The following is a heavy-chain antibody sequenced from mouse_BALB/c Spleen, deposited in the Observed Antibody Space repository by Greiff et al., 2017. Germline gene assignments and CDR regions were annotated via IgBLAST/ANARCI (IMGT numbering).Heavy chain of an antibody. Sequence: EVKLMESGGGLVKPGGSLKLSCAASGFTFSSYAMSWVRQSPEKRLEWVAEISSGGSYTYYPDTVTGRFTISRDNAKNTLYLEMSSLRSEDTAMYYCAREITTVVATDWYFDVWGAGTTVTVSS. D-gene: IGHD1-1*01. CDR2: ISSGGSYT. CDR1: GFTFSSYA. CDR3: AREITTVVATDWYFDV. J-gene: IGHJ1*01. V-gene: IGHV5-9-4*01.